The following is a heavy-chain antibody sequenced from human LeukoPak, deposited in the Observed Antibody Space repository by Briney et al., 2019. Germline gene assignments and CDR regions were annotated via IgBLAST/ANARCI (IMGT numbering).Heavy chain of an antibody. Sequence: PGGSLRLSCAASGFTFSSYGMHWVRQAPGKGLEWVAVIWYDGSNKYYADSVKGRFTISRDNSKNTLYLQMNSLRAEDTAVYYCSLTVAESSVDYWGQGTLVTVSS. J-gene: IGHJ4*02. CDR1: GFTFSSYG. D-gene: IGHD6-19*01. V-gene: IGHV3-33*01. CDR2: IWYDGSNK. CDR3: SLTVAESSVDY.